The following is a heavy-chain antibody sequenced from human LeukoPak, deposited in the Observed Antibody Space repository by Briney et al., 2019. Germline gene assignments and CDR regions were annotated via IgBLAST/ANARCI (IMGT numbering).Heavy chain of an antibody. Sequence: PGRSLRLSCAASGFTFSSYGMHWVRQAPGKGLEWVAVIWYDGSNKYYADSVKGRFTISRDNSKNTLYLRMNSLRAEDTAVYYCARDGRDYDILTGYPFDYYYYGMDVWGKGTTVTVSS. J-gene: IGHJ6*04. CDR1: GFTFSSYG. CDR3: ARDGRDYDILTGYPFDYYYYGMDV. V-gene: IGHV3-33*01. D-gene: IGHD3-9*01. CDR2: IWYDGSNK.